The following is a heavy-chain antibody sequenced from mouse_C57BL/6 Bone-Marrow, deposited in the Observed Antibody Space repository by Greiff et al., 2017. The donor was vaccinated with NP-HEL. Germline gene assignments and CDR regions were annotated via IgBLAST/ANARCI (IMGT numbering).Heavy chain of an antibody. CDR2: IDLSDSYT. CDR3: ARNYEGDY. CDR1: GYTFTSYW. D-gene: IGHD2-4*01. Sequence: VQLQQPGAELVMPGASVKLSCKASGYTFTSYWMHWVKQRPGQGLEWIGEIDLSDSYTNYNQKFKGKSTLTVDKSSSTAYMQLSSLTSEDSAVYYCARNYEGDYWGQGTTLTVSS. V-gene: IGHV1-69*01. J-gene: IGHJ2*01.